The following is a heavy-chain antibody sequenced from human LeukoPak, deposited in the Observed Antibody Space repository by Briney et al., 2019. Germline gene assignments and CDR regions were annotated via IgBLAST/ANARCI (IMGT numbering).Heavy chain of an antibody. V-gene: IGHV1-2*04. J-gene: IGHJ4*02. CDR3: ARDSGCSSTSCPDY. CDR2: INPNSGGT. CDR1: GYTFTGYY. Sequence: ASVKVSCKASGYTFTGYYMHWVRQAPGQGLEWMGWINPNSGGTNYAQKFQGWVTMTRDTSISTAYMELSRLRSDDTAVYYCARDSGCSSTSCPDYWGQGTLVTVPS. D-gene: IGHD2-2*01.